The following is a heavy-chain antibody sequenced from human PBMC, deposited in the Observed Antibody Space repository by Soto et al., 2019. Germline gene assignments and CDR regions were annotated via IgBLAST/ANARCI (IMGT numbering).Heavy chain of an antibody. D-gene: IGHD2-8*01. CDR3: ARGSRDILLMVYARSYNYGMDV. V-gene: IGHV3-74*01. Sequence: EVQLVESGGGLVQPGGSLRVSCAASGFSFSNYRMHWVRQAPGKGLAWVSSINSDGSITSHADSVKGRFTISRDNAKNTVYLQMSSLRAEDTAVYYCARGSRDILLMVYARSYNYGMDVWGQGTAVTVSS. CDR2: INSDGSIT. CDR1: GFSFSNYR. J-gene: IGHJ6*02.